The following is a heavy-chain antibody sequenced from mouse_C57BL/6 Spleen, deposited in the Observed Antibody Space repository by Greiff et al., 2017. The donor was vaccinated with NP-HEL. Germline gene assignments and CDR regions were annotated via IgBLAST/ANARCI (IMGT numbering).Heavy chain of an antibody. CDR3: ARRIYYYGSSYGYFDV. CDR1: GYTFTSYW. Sequence: VQLQQSGAELVMPGASVKLSCKASGYTFTSYWMHWVKQRPGQGLEWIGEIDPSDSYTNYNQKFKGKSTLTVDKSSSTAYMQLSSLTSEDSAVYYCARRIYYYGSSYGYFDVWGTGTTVTVSS. J-gene: IGHJ1*03. V-gene: IGHV1-69*01. CDR2: IDPSDSYT. D-gene: IGHD1-1*01.